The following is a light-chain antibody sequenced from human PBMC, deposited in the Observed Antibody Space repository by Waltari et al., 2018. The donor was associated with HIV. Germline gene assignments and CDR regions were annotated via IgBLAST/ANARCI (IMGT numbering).Light chain of an antibody. V-gene: IGLV1-44*01. CDR3: AAWDDSLNGLWV. CDR1: SSNIGSNT. Sequence: QSVLTQPPSTSGTPGQRVTISCSGSSSNIGSNTVNWYQHLPGTAPKLLLYGNNQRPSGVPDRFSGSKSGTSASLAISGLQSEDEADYYCAAWDDSLNGLWVFGGGTKLTVL. J-gene: IGLJ3*02. CDR2: GNN.